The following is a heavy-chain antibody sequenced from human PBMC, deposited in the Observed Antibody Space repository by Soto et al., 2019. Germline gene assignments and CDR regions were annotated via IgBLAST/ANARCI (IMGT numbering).Heavy chain of an antibody. CDR3: ARDHLILPAHDFFYGSDV. D-gene: IGHD2-21*02. Sequence: GSLRLSCEVSGFIFSMYSMSWVRQTPGKGLEWVAKIPQDGVDGHYADSVKGRFTIPRDNDKNSLYLQMNNLRAEDTAVYFCARDHLILPAHDFFYGSDVWGRGATVTVSS. CDR2: IPQDGVDG. J-gene: IGHJ6*02. V-gene: IGHV3-7*03. CDR1: GFIFSMYS.